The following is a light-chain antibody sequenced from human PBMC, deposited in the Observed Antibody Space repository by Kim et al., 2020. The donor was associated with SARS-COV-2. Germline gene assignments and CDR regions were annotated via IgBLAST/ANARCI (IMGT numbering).Light chain of an antibody. J-gene: IGLJ3*02. CDR3: QVWDSSSDHPV. V-gene: IGLV3-21*03. CDR1: NIGSKS. CDR2: DDS. Sequence: ALGKTASITCGGNNIGSKSVHWYQQKPGQAPVLIIYDDSDRPSGIPERFSGSNSGNTATLTISRVEAGDEADYYCQVWDSSSDHPVFGGGTQLTVL.